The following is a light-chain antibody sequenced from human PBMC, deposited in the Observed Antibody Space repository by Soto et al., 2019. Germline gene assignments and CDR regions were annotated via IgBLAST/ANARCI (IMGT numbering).Light chain of an antibody. CDR2: LNSDGTH. J-gene: IGLJ3*02. Sequence: QSVLTQPPSASASLGASVKLTCTLSSGHNSYAIAWHQQQPEKGPRYLMKLNSDGTHSKGDGIPDRFSGSSSGADRYLTISRLQSEDEADYYCQTWSTDIRVFGGGTKLTVL. V-gene: IGLV4-69*01. CDR3: QTWSTDIRV. CDR1: SGHNSYA.